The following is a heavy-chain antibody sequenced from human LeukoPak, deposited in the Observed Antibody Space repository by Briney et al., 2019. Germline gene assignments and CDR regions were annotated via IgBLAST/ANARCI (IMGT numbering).Heavy chain of an antibody. CDR3: ARGKADYYVSDGYRYYNYYYMDV. V-gene: IGHV3-11*04. J-gene: IGHJ6*03. Sequence: GGSLRLSCAAYGFTFSDYYMSWIRQAPGKGLEWVSSIGFSGSPIYYADSVKGRFTLSRDNAKNSLYLQMTGLRAEDTAVYYCARGKADYYVSDGYRYYNYYYMDVWGKGTTVTVSS. D-gene: IGHD3-22*01. CDR1: GFTFSDYY. CDR2: IGFSGSPI.